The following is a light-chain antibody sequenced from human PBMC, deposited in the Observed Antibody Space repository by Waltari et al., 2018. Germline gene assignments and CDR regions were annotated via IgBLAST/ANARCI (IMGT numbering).Light chain of an antibody. CDR2: GAS. Sequence: VLLTQSPATLSLSPGERATLSCRASRSVATYLAWYQQKPGQAPRLLIYGASNRPTGIPDRFSGTGSGTDFTLIISSLEPEDFAVYYCQRYSDSPPTFGGGTKV. CDR3: QRYSDSPPT. V-gene: IGKV3-11*01. CDR1: RSVATY. J-gene: IGKJ4*01.